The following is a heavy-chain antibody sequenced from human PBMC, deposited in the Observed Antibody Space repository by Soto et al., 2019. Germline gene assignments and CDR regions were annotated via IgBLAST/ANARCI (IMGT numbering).Heavy chain of an antibody. CDR3: VRVAAVAGTIDY. V-gene: IGHV4-61*01. Sequence: SETLSLTCTVSGGSVSSGSYYWSWIRQPPGKGLEWIGYIYYSGSTNYNPSLKSRVTISVDTSKNQFSLKLSSVTAADTAVYYCVRVAAVAGTIDYWGQGTLVTVSS. CDR1: GGSVSSGSYY. J-gene: IGHJ4*02. D-gene: IGHD6-19*01. CDR2: IYYSGST.